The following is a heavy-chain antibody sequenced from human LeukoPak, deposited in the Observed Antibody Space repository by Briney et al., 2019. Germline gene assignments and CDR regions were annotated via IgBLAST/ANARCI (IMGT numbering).Heavy chain of an antibody. Sequence: PSETLSLTCTVSGGSISSYYWSWIRQPPGKGLEWIGYIYYSGSTNYNPSLKSRVTISVDTSKNQFSLKLSSVTAADTAVYYCARYLHCSSTSCIHDAFDIWGQGTMVTVSS. CDR1: GGSISSYY. CDR3: ARYLHCSSTSCIHDAFDI. V-gene: IGHV4-59*01. D-gene: IGHD2-2*01. CDR2: IYYSGST. J-gene: IGHJ3*02.